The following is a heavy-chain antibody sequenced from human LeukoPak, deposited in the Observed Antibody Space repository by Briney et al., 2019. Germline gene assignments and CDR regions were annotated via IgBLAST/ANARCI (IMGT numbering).Heavy chain of an antibody. CDR3: ARGGSYDYVWGSYRPSDFVDY. Sequence: RASVKVSCKASGYTFINYGINWVRQAPGQGLEWMGWISAYNGNTNYAQSLQGRVTMTRDTSTSTVYMELSSLRSEDTAVYYCARGGSYDYVWGSYRPSDFVDYWGQGTLVTVSS. V-gene: IGHV1-18*01. CDR1: GYTFINYG. J-gene: IGHJ4*02. D-gene: IGHD3-16*02. CDR2: ISAYNGNT.